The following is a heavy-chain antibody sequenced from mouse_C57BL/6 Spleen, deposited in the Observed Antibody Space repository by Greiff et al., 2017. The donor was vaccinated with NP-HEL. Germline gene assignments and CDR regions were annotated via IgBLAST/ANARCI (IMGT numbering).Heavy chain of an antibody. Sequence: VKLMESGPELVKPGASVKISCKASGYAFSSSWMNWVKQRPGKGLEWIGRIYPGDGDTNYNGKFKGKATLTADKSSSTAYMQLSSLTSEDSAVYFCARGRSLGYFDYWGKGTTLTVSS. V-gene: IGHV1-82*01. CDR3: ARGRSLGYFDY. CDR1: GYAFSSSW. CDR2: IYPGDGDT. J-gene: IGHJ2*01.